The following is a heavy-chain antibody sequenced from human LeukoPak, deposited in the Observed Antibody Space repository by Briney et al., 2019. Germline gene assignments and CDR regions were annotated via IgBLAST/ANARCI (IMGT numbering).Heavy chain of an antibody. Sequence: TGGSLRLSCTASGFTFGTFAMNWVRQAPGKGLEWVSYISSSGSTIYYADSVKGRFTISRDNAKNSLYLQMNSLRAEDTAVYYCARAEQLSGYYFDYWGQGTLVTVSS. J-gene: IGHJ4*02. D-gene: IGHD3-10*01. CDR3: ARAEQLSGYYFDY. V-gene: IGHV3-48*03. CDR2: ISSSGSTI. CDR1: GFTFGTFA.